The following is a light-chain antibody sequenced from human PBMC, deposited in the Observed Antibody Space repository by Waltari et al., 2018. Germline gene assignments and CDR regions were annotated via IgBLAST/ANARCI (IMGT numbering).Light chain of an antibody. CDR3: QSADSSGPSVV. Sequence: SYELTQPSSMSVSPGQTARITCHGNLLEQQYGYWYQQKPGQAPILVIFKDNERPSGIPERFSGSSSGTTVTLTISGVQAEDEADYYCQSADSSGPSVVFGGGTKLT. J-gene: IGLJ2*01. V-gene: IGLV3-25*03. CDR2: KDN. CDR1: LLEQQY.